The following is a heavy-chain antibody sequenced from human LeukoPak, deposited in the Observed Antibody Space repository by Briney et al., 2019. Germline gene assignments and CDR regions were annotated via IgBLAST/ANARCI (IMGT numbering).Heavy chain of an antibody. CDR3: ARGLGYYDSSGYYRLGY. CDR1: GGTFSSYA. V-gene: IGHV1-69*04. Sequence: SVKVSCKASGGTFSSYAISWVRQAPGQGLEWMGRIIPILGIANYAQKFQGRVTITADKSTSTAYMELSSLRSEDTAVYYCARGLGYYDSSGYYRLGYWGQGTLVTVSS. CDR2: IIPILGIA. J-gene: IGHJ4*02. D-gene: IGHD3-22*01.